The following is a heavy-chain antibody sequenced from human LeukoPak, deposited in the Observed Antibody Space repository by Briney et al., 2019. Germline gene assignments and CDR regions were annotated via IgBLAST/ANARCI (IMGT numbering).Heavy chain of an antibody. CDR1: GGSFRPYY. CDR2: INHSGST. D-gene: IGHD3-22*01. V-gene: IGHV4-34*01. Sequence: SETLSLTCGVYGGSFRPYYWSWIRQPPGKGLEWIGDINHSGSTKYNPSLMSRVAISVDTSKNQFSLKLSSVTAADTAVYYCAVLDSSGYRTPFFDYWGQETLVSVSS. J-gene: IGHJ4*02. CDR3: AVLDSSGYRTPFFDY.